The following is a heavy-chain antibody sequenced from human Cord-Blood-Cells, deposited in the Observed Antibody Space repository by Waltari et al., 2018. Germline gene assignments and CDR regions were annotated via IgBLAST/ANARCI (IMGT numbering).Heavy chain of an antibody. CDR3: ARSRGYCSSTSCASLGY. CDR2: ISAYNGNT. CDR1: GYTLTSHG. Sequence: QVQLVQSGAEVKKPGASVKVSCKASGYTLTSHGISWVRQALGQGLEWMGWISAYNGNTNYAQKLQGRVTMTTDTSTSTAYMELRSLRSDDTAVYYCARSRGYCSSTSCASLGYWGQGTLVTVSS. J-gene: IGHJ4*02. V-gene: IGHV1-18*01. D-gene: IGHD2-2*03.